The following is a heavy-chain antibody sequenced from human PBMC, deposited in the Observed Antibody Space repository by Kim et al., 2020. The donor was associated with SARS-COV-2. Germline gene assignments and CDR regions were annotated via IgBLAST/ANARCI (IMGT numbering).Heavy chain of an antibody. J-gene: IGHJ4*02. V-gene: IGHV3-48*03. Sequence: TIYYADSVKGRFTISRDNAKNSLYLQMNSLRAEDTAVYYCARGTNYGGIDWGQGTLVTVSS. D-gene: IGHD3-10*01. CDR3: ARGTNYGGID. CDR2: TI.